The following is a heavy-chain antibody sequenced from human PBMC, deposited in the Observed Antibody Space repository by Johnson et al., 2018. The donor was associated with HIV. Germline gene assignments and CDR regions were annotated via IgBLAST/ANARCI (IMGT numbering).Heavy chain of an antibody. CDR3: TTDYRLTVVTRSDAFDI. Sequence: MQLVESGGGLVQPGGSLRLSCAASGFTFTNAWMSWVRQAPGKGLEWVGRIKSKTDGGTTDYAAPVKGRFTISRDDSKNTLYLQMNSLKTEDTAVYYCTTDYRLTVVTRSDAFDIWGQGTMVTVSS. V-gene: IGHV3-15*05. CDR2: IKSKTDGGTT. J-gene: IGHJ3*02. CDR1: GFTFTNAW. D-gene: IGHD4-23*01.